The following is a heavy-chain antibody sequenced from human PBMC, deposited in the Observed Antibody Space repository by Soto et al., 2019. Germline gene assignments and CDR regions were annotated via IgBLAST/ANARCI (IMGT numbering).Heavy chain of an antibody. J-gene: IGHJ4*02. CDR3: GKVVGSYYDSSGYLFDY. D-gene: IGHD3-22*01. Sequence: ASETLSLTCTVSGGSISSYYWSWIRQPPGKGLEWIGYIYYSGSTNYNPSLKSRVTISVDTSKNQFSLKLSSLTAADTAVYXCGKVVGSYYDSSGYLFDYWGQGTLVTVSS. V-gene: IGHV4-59*01. CDR1: GGSISSYY. CDR2: IYYSGST.